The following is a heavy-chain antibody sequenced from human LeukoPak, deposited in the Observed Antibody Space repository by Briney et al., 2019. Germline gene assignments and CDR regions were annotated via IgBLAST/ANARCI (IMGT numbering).Heavy chain of an antibody. J-gene: IGHJ4*02. V-gene: IGHV4-39*01. CDR3: ARRHYGSGNIDS. Sequence: PSETLSLTCSVSSDSISSSSYLWVWVRQPPGKGLEWIGDIYSNGHISYNPSLKSRAAISVDTSKNQFSLNLSSVTTADTAVYYCARRHYGSGNIDSWGQGTLVTVSS. D-gene: IGHD3-10*01. CDR1: SDSISSSSYL. CDR2: IYSNGHI.